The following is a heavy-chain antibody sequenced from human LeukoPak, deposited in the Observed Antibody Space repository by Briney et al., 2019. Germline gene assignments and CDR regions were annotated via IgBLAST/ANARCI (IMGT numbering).Heavy chain of an antibody. CDR1: GGSISSYY. Sequence: PSETLSLTCTVSGGSISSYYWSWIRQPPGKGLEWIGYIYYRGSTKYNPSLKSRVTISVDKSKNQFSLKLSSVTAADTAVYYCARVEEGYGSGRRENYYYYYMDVWGKGTTVTISS. D-gene: IGHD3-10*01. J-gene: IGHJ6*03. V-gene: IGHV4-59*12. CDR3: ARVEEGYGSGRRENYYYYYMDV. CDR2: IYYRGST.